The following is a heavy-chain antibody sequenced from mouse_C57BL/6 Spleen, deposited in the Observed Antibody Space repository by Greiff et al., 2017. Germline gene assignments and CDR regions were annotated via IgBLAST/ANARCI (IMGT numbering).Heavy chain of an antibody. CDR3: ARDRELGRRYCDV. D-gene: IGHD4-1*01. CDR1: GFTFSSYA. J-gene: IGHJ1*03. CDR2: ISDGGSYT. V-gene: IGHV5-4*01. Sequence: EVQRVESGGGLVKPGGSLKLSCAASGFTFSSYAMSWVRQTPEKRLEWVATISDGGSYTYYPDNVKGRFTISRDNAKNNLYLQMSHLKSEDTAMYYGARDRELGRRYCDVWGTGTTVTVSS.